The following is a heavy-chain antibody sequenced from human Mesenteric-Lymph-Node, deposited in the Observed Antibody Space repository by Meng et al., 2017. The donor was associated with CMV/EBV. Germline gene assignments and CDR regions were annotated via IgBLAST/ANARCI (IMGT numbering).Heavy chain of an antibody. V-gene: IGHV4-31*03. J-gene: IGHJ4*02. CDR2: IYYGGST. CDR1: GGSISSGGYY. CDR3: ARDHSGYHYFDY. D-gene: IGHD5-12*01. Sequence: CTVSGGSISSGGYYWSWIRQHPGKGLEWIGYIYYGGSTYYNPSLKSRVTISVDTSKNQFSLKLSSVTAADTAVYYCARDHSGYHYFDYWGQGTLVTVSS.